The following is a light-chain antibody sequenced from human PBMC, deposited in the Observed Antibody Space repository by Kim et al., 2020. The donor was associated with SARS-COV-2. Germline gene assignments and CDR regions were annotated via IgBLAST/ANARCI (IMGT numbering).Light chain of an antibody. Sequence: SYELTQPPSVSVAPGKTARITCGGNNIGSKSVHWYQRKPGQAPVLVIYYDSDRPSGIPERFSGSNSGNTATLTISRVEAGDEADYYCQVWDSSSDHVFGT. V-gene: IGLV3-21*04. CDR3: QVWDSSSDHV. CDR1: NIGSKS. J-gene: IGLJ1*01. CDR2: YDS.